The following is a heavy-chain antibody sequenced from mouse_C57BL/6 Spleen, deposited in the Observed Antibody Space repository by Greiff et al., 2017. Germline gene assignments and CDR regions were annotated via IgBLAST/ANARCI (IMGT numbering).Heavy chain of an antibody. Sequence: QVQLQQPGAELVRPGSSVKLSCKASGYTFTSYWMHWVKQRPIQGLEWIGNIDPSDSETHYNQKFKDKATLTVDKSSSTAYMQLSSLTSEDSAVYYCARSGYYGRSPHWHAMDYWGQGTSVTVSS. J-gene: IGHJ4*01. CDR1: GYTFTSYW. CDR3: ARSGYYGRSPHWHAMDY. CDR2: IDPSDSET. V-gene: IGHV1-52*01. D-gene: IGHD1-1*01.